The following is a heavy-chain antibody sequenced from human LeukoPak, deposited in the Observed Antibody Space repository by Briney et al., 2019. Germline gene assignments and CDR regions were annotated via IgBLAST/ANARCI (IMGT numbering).Heavy chain of an antibody. CDR1: GYTFTCYY. V-gene: IGHV1-2*02. Sequence: ASVKVSCKASGYTFTCYYMHWVRQAPGQGLEWMGWINPNSGGTNYAQKFQGRVTMTRDTSISTAYMELSRLRSDDTAVYYCARGGVPAAISWFDPWGQGTLVTVSS. J-gene: IGHJ5*02. CDR2: INPNSGGT. D-gene: IGHD2-2*01. CDR3: ARGGVPAAISWFDP.